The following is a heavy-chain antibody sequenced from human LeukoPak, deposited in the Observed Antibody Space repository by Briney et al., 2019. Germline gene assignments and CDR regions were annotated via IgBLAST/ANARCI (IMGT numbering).Heavy chain of an antibody. CDR3: ARVGNYMDV. V-gene: IGHV4-38-2*01. Sequence: SETLSLTCAVSGYSISSGYYWGWIRQPPGKGLEWIGSIYHSGSTYYNPSLKSRVTISVDTSKNQFSLKLSSVTAADTAVYYCARVGNYMDVWGEGTTVTVSS. CDR2: IYHSGST. CDR1: GYSISSGYY. J-gene: IGHJ6*03.